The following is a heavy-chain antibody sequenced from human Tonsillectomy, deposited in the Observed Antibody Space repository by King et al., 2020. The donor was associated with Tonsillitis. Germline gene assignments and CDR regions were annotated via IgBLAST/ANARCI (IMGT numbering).Heavy chain of an antibody. CDR2: ISGSAYST. CDR3: AKMGDGSGSFYKFFDY. Sequence: QLVQSGGGLVQPGGSLRLSCAASGFTFSNFAMSWVRQAPGKGLEWVSTISGSAYSTYYADSVKGRFTISRDNSMHMLYLQLNSLRAEDTAVYYCAKMGDGSGSFYKFFDYWGQGTLVTVSS. CDR1: GFTFSNFA. D-gene: IGHD3-10*01. V-gene: IGHV3-23*04. J-gene: IGHJ4*02.